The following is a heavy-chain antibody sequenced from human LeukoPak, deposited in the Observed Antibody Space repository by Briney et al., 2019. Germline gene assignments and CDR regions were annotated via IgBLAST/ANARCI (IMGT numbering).Heavy chain of an antibody. D-gene: IGHD6-13*01. J-gene: IGHJ4*02. CDR3: ARDLIAAAGFDY. V-gene: IGHV3-30-3*01. Sequence: GGSLRLSCAAPGFTVSNNYMSWVRQAPGKGLEWVAVISHDESNKYYTDSVKGRFTISRDNSKNTLYLQMNTLSAEDTAVYYCARDLIAAAGFDYWGQGTLVTVSS. CDR1: GFTVSNNY. CDR2: ISHDESNK.